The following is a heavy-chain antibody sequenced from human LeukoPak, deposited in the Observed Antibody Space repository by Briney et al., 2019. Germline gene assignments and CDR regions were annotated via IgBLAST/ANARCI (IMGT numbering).Heavy chain of an antibody. CDR1: GYTLTSYL. CDR2: MNPNSGNT. J-gene: IGHJ6*04. Sequence: GASVTDSFKASGYTLTSYLCNWVGQATGRGLEWMGWMNPNSGNTGYAQKFQGRVNMTRNTSISTAYMELSSLRSEATAVYYCARGLSQEWELKEHYGMDVWGEGTTVTVSS. D-gene: IGHD1-26*01. V-gene: IGHV1-8*01. CDR3: ARGLSQEWELKEHYGMDV.